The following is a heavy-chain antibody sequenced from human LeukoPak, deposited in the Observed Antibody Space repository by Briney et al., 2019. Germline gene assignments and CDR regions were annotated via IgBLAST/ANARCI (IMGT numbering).Heavy chain of an antibody. CDR2: IRYDGSNK. CDR1: GFTFSSYG. V-gene: IGHV3-30*02. CDR3: ARDGSWLDYGLLGY. D-gene: IGHD4-17*01. J-gene: IGHJ4*02. Sequence: GGSLRLSCAASGFTFSSYGMHWVRQAPGKGLEWVAFIRYDGSNKYYADSVKGRFTISRDNSKNTLYLQMNSLRAEDTAVYYCARDGSWLDYGLLGYWGQGTLVTVSS.